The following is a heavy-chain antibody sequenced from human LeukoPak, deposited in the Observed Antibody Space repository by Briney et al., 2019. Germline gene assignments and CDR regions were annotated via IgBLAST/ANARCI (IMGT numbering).Heavy chain of an antibody. D-gene: IGHD5-12*01. Sequence: GGSLRLSCAASGLTFSSYAMHWVRQAPGKGLVWVAVISYDGSNKYYADSVKGRFTISRDNSKNTLYLQMNSLRAEDTAVYYCARGRTTIKELDYWGQGTLVTVSS. CDR1: GLTFSSYA. CDR2: ISYDGSNK. V-gene: IGHV3-30-3*01. J-gene: IGHJ4*02. CDR3: ARGRTTIKELDY.